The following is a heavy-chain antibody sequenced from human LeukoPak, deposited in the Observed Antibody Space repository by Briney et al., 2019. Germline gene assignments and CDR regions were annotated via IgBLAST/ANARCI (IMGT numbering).Heavy chain of an antibody. CDR1: GGSISSSSYY. Sequence: TSETLSLTCTVSGGSISSSSYYWGWIRQPPGKGLEWIGSIYYSGSTYYNPSLKSRVTISVDTSKNQFSLKLSSVTAADTAVYYCARESPGTYGDYVTLGYWGQGTLVTVSS. V-gene: IGHV4-39*07. D-gene: IGHD4-17*01. J-gene: IGHJ4*02. CDR2: IYYSGST. CDR3: ARESPGTYGDYVTLGY.